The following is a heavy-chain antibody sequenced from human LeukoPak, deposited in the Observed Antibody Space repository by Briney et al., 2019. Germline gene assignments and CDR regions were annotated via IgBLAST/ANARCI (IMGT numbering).Heavy chain of an antibody. V-gene: IGHV4-59*01. CDR3: ARFSDYDSGWFDP. CDR2: IYYSGST. J-gene: IGHJ5*02. D-gene: IGHD3-22*01. Sequence: PSETLSLTCTVFGGSISSYYWSWIRQPPGKGLEWIGYIYYSGSTNYNPSLKSRVTISVDTSKNQFSLKLSSVTAADTAVYYCARFSDYDSGWFDPWGQGTLVTVSS. CDR1: GGSISSYY.